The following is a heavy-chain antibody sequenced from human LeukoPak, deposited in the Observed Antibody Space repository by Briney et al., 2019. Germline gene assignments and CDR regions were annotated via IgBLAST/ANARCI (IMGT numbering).Heavy chain of an antibody. V-gene: IGHV5-51*01. CDR3: ARVDTAMTYDMDV. CDR1: GYSFTSYW. D-gene: IGHD5-18*01. CDR2: IYPSDSDT. Sequence: GESLKISCKGSGYSFTSYWIGWVRQMPGKGLEWMGIIYPSDSDTRYSPSFQGQVTISADKSISTAYLQWSSLKASDTAMYYCARVDTAMTYDMDVWGKGTTVTVSS. J-gene: IGHJ6*03.